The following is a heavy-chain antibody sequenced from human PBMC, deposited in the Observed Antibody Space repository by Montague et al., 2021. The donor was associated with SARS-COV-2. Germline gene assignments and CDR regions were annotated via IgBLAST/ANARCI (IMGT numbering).Heavy chain of an antibody. J-gene: IGHJ4*02. V-gene: IGHV4-34*01. CDR3: ARGRQHFNMIVVVMTGGEYYFDY. Sequence: SKTLSLTCAVFGGSFSDYIWTWIRQPPGKGLEWIGEINHRGTSNYNPSLKSRVSISVDTSKNQFSLYLGSVTAADTAVYYCARGRQHFNMIVVVMTGGEYYFDYWGQGTLVTVSS. CDR1: GGSFSDYI. CDR2: INHRGTS. D-gene: IGHD3-22*01.